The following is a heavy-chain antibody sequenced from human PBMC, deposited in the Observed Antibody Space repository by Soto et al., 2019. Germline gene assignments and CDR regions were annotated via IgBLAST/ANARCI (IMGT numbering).Heavy chain of an antibody. J-gene: IGHJ4*02. CDR1: GGTFSSYR. V-gene: IGHV1-69*01. CDR3: VRDSGAKLSSS. Sequence: QVQLVQSGAEVMKPGSSVKVSCKASGGTFSSYRINWVRQAPGQGLEWVGGIVPIYRTADYAQKFQGRVTITADESARTSYMELRSLKSQDTAVYYCVRDSGAKLSSSWGQGTLVTVSP. CDR2: IVPIYRTA. D-gene: IGHD6-13*01.